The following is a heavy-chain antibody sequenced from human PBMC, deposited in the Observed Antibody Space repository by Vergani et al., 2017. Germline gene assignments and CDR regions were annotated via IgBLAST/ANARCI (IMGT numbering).Heavy chain of an antibody. J-gene: IGHJ5*02. D-gene: IGHD2-2*01. Sequence: QVQLQESGPGLVKPSETLSLTCTVSGGSISSYYWSGFRQHPGQGLGWIGYIYYSGSTNYNPSLKSRVTISVNTSKNQFSLKVSSVTAAAAAVYYCARVPVVPSAEGHDWFDPWGQGTLVTVSS. CDR3: ARVPVVPSAEGHDWFDP. CDR1: GGSISSYY. V-gene: IGHV4-59*01. CDR2: IYYSGST.